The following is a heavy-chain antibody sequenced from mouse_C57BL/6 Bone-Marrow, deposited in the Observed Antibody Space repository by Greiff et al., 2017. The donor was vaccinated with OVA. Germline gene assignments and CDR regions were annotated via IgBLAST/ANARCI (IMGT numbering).Heavy chain of an antibody. D-gene: IGHD3-1*01. V-gene: IGHV1-55*01. J-gene: IGHJ2*01. Sequence: QLQQSGAELVKPGASVKMSCKASGYTFTSYWITWVKQRPGQGLEWIGDIYPGSGSTNYNEKFKSKATLTVDTSSSPADMQRSSLTYEDSAVDYCARGGTANWGSLDYWGQGTTLTVSS. CDR1: GYTFTSYW. CDR3: ARGGTANWGSLDY. CDR2: IYPGSGST.